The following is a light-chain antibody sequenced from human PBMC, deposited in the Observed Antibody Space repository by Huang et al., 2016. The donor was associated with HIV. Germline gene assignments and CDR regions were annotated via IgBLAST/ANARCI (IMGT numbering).Light chain of an antibody. CDR1: QSISSY. CDR2: AAS. V-gene: IGKV1-39*01. Sequence: DIQMTQSPSSLSASVGDRVTITCRASQSISSYLNWYQQKPGKAPKLLIYAASSLQSGVPSRFSGSGSGTDFTLTISSLQPEDFATYYCQRSYSTSRSLFTFGPGTKVDIK. CDR3: QRSYSTSRSLFT. J-gene: IGKJ3*01.